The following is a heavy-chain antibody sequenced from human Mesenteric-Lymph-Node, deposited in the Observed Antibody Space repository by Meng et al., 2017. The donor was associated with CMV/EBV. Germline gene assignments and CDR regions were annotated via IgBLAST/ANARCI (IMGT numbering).Heavy chain of an antibody. CDR3: ARDGCTSTSCDRALYGLDV. D-gene: IGHD2-2*02. J-gene: IGHJ6*02. V-gene: IGHV3-53*01. CDR2: IYNGGGT. Sequence: GESLKISCAVSGFIVSNNYMNWVRQAPGKGLEWVSVIYNGGGTSYADVVKGRFTISRDSSKNTLYLQMNSLRADDTAVYYCARDGCTSTSCDRALYGLDVWGQGTTVTVSS. CDR1: GFIVSNNY.